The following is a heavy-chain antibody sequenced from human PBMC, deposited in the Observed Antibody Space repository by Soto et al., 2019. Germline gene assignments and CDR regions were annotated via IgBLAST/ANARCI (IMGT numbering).Heavy chain of an antibody. CDR3: ASGVKTGTTGISGMDV. V-gene: IGHV1-69*01. Sequence: QVQLVQSGAEVKKPGSSVKVSCKASGGTFSSYAISCVRQAPGQGLECMGGIIPIFGTANYAQKFQGRVTITADESTSTAYMELSSLRSEDTAVYYCASGVKTGTTGISGMDVWGQGTTVTVSS. CDR1: GGTFSSYA. D-gene: IGHD1-7*01. J-gene: IGHJ6*02. CDR2: IIPIFGTA.